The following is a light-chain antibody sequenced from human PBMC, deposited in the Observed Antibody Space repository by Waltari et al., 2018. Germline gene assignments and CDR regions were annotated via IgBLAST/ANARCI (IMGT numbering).Light chain of an antibody. Sequence: QSLLTQPPSASGTPGQRVTISCSGDSSNIGGSTVSWYQQIPGAAPKLLIYNNDHRPSGVPGRFSGSQSGTSASLAISGLQSEDDGYYYCAAWDDSLTGPVFGIGTKVTVL. V-gene: IGLV1-44*01. J-gene: IGLJ1*01. CDR3: AAWDDSLTGPV. CDR1: SSNIGGST. CDR2: NND.